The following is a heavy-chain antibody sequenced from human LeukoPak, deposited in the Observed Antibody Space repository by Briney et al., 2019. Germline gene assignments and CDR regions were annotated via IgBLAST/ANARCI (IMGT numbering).Heavy chain of an antibody. J-gene: IGHJ6*03. CDR1: GFTFSSYE. D-gene: IGHD6-19*01. V-gene: IGHV3-48*03. Sequence: GGSLRLSCAASGFTFSSYEMNWVRQAPGKGLEWVSCISSSGSTIYYADSVKGRFTISRDNAKNSLYLQMNSLRAEDTAVYYCARLGGWSSYYYYYYKDVWGKGTTVTVSS. CDR2: ISSSGSTI. CDR3: ARLGGWSSYYYYYYKDV.